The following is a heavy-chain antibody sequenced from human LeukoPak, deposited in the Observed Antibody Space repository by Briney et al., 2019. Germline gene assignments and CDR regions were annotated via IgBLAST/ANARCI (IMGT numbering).Heavy chain of an antibody. J-gene: IGHJ6*03. Sequence: GASVKVTCKASGYTFTSYDINWVRLATGQGLEWMGWMNPNSGNTGYAQKFQGRVTITRNTSISTAYMELSSLRSEDTAVYYCARGMGEYPHPEYSSSRGDYYYMDVWGKGTTVTVSS. D-gene: IGHD6-6*01. CDR3: ARGMGEYPHPEYSSSRGDYYYMDV. CDR1: GYTFTSYD. CDR2: MNPNSGNT. V-gene: IGHV1-8*03.